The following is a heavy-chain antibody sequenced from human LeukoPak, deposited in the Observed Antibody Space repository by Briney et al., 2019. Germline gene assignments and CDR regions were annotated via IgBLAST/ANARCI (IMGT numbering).Heavy chain of an antibody. Sequence: SSETLSLTCTVSGGSISSYYWSWIRQPPGKGLEWIGYIYYSGSTNYNPSLKSRVTISVDTSKNQFSLKLSSVTAADTAVYYCARGDATHFGLWGRGTLVTVSS. CDR2: IYYSGST. CDR1: GGSISSYY. J-gene: IGHJ2*01. CDR3: ARGDATHFGL. V-gene: IGHV4-59*01. D-gene: IGHD2-21*02.